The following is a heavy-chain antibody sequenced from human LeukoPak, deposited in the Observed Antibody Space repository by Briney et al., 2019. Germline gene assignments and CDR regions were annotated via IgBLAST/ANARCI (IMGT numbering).Heavy chain of an antibody. J-gene: IGHJ4*02. D-gene: IGHD3-9*01. V-gene: IGHV4-38-2*01. Sequence: SETLSLTCAVFGYSISSGYYWGWIRQPPGKGLEWIGSIYHSGSTYYNPSLKSRVTISVDTSKNQFSLKLSSVTAADTAVYYCARRRGRSYDILTGNSNYFDYWGQGTLVTVSS. CDR3: ARRRGRSYDILTGNSNYFDY. CDR2: IYHSGST. CDR1: GYSISSGYY.